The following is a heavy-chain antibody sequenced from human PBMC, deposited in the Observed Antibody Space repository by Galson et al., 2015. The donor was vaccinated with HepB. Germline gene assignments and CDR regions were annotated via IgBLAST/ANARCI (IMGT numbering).Heavy chain of an antibody. V-gene: IGHV5-10-1*01. CDR2: IDPRDSYT. D-gene: IGHD6-13*01. Sequence: QSGAEVKKPGESLKISCKSSGFTFTRSWINWVRQMPGQGLEWLGRIDPRDSYTDYSPSFQGRVTISSDKSIDTAYLHWSSLKASDTGIYYCGVSLVRNTEIDFWGQGTLVSVSS. CDR3: GVSLVRNTEIDF. J-gene: IGHJ4*02. CDR1: GFTFTRSW.